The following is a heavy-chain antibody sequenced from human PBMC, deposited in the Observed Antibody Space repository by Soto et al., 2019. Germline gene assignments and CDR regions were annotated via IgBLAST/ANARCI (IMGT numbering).Heavy chain of an antibody. J-gene: IGHJ6*02. V-gene: IGHV4-30-4*01. CDR3: ARYIITVIGGQIYHYFGIDV. Sequence: TLSLTWTVSGGSMRSDNYFWSWIRQPPGKGLEWIGYIYYSGSAHYNPSLKRRITMSVDTSKKQFSLKLTSVTAADTATYYCARYIITVIGGQIYHYFGIDVWGQGTTVAVSS. CDR1: GGSMRSDNYF. D-gene: IGHD3-10*01. CDR2: IYYSGSA.